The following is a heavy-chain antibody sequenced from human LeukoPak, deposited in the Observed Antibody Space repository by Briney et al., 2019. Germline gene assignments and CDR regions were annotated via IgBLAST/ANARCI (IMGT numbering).Heavy chain of an antibody. Sequence: GGSLRLSSSASGFTSNDVRWGRHRQAPGMGLEWVGRIKTKTEGGTTEYAAPVKGRFTIPRDDSKNTVYVHRNSLKSEYIAVRDMTAVVPGRSRALDYWGQGTLVTVSS. CDR1: GFTSNDVR. J-gene: IGHJ4*02. CDR2: IKTKTEGGTT. D-gene: IGHD6-19*01. CDR3: TAVVPGRSRALDY. V-gene: IGHV3-15*01.